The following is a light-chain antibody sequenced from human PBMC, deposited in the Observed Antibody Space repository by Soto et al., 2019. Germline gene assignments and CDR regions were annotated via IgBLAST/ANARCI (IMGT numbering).Light chain of an antibody. Sequence: EIVMTQSPATLSVSPGERATLSCRASQSVSSNLAWYQQKPGQAPRLLIYGASTRATGIPARFSGSGSGTEFTLTISSLQSEDFAVYYCQHVTFGQGTKVKSN. CDR3: QHVT. CDR2: GAS. J-gene: IGKJ1*01. CDR1: QSVSSN. V-gene: IGKV3-15*01.